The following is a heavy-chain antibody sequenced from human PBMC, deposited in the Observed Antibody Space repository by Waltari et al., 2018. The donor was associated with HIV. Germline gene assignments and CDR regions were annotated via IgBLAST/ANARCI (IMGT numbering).Heavy chain of an antibody. CDR3: ARGLTRNLWFGEPGLPTDY. J-gene: IGHJ4*02. V-gene: IGHV4-59*01. CDR1: GGSISSYY. D-gene: IGHD3-10*01. Sequence: QVQLQESGPGLVKPSETLSLTCTVSGGSISSYYWSWIRQPPGKGLEWIGYIYYSGSTNYNPSLKSRVTISVDTSKNQFSLKLSSVTAADTAVYYCARGLTRNLWFGEPGLPTDYWGQGTLVTVSS. CDR2: IYYSGST.